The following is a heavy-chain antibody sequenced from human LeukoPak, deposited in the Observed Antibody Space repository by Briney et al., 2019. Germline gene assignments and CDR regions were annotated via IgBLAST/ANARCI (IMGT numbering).Heavy chain of an antibody. V-gene: IGHV3-21*04. CDR1: GFTFSSYS. D-gene: IGHD4-17*01. J-gene: IGHJ4*02. Sequence: PGGSLRLSCAASGFTFSSYSMNWVRQAPGKGLEWVSSISSSSSYIYYADSVKGRFTISRDNSKNTLYLQMNSLRAEDTAVYYCARADYGDYVEYWGQGTLVTVSS. CDR2: ISSSSSYI. CDR3: ARADYGDYVEY.